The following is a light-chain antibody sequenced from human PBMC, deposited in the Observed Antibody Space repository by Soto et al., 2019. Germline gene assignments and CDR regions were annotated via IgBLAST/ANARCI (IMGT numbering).Light chain of an antibody. CDR2: AAS. J-gene: IGKJ5*01. V-gene: IGKV1-39*01. Sequence: DIQMTQSPSSLSASIGDSVIITCRASQDIGTYLNWYQHKPGKAPKHLIYAASSLQTGVPSRFTGSGSGTEFTLTIDSLQPEDFATYYCQQSDTTPRITFGQGTRLEIK. CDR3: QQSDTTPRIT. CDR1: QDIGTY.